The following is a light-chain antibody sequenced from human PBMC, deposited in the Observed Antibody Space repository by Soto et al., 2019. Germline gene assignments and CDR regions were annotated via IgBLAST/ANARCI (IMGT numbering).Light chain of an antibody. J-gene: IGKJ2*01. CDR1: QSVGSN. V-gene: IGKV3-15*01. Sequence: EIVVTQSPATLSLSPGERATLSCRASQSVGSNLAWYQQKPGQAPRLLIYGASTRASNIPARFSAFGSGTECPLIISSLKSEDFAVYYCQLYNPWPRYTFGQGTKLEIK. CDR3: QLYNPWPRYT. CDR2: GAS.